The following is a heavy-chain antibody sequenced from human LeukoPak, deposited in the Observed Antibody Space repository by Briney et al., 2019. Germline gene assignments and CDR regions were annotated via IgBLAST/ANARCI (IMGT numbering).Heavy chain of an antibody. Sequence: GGSLRLSCAASGFNFSDHYMSWLRQAPGKGLEWVSAISGSGGSTYYADSVKGRFTISRDNSKNTLYLQMNSLRAEDTAVYYCAKDFRIVVVPAAPFDYWGQGTLVTVSS. CDR2: ISGSGGST. J-gene: IGHJ4*02. D-gene: IGHD2-2*01. CDR1: GFNFSDHY. CDR3: AKDFRIVVVPAAPFDY. V-gene: IGHV3-23*01.